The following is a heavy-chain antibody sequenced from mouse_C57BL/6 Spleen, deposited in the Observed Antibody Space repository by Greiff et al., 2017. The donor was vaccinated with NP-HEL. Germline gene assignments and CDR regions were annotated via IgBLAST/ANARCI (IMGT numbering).Heavy chain of an antibody. CDR3: ARIIYDGLYPYFDY. D-gene: IGHD2-3*01. Sequence: EVQLQQSGPGLVKPSQSLSLTCSVTGYSITSGYYWNWIRQFPGNKLEWMGYISYDGSNNYNPSLKNRISITRDTSKNQFFLKLNSVTTEDTATYYCARIIYDGLYPYFDYWGQGTTLTVSS. V-gene: IGHV3-6*01. CDR1: GYSITSGYY. J-gene: IGHJ2*01. CDR2: ISYDGSN.